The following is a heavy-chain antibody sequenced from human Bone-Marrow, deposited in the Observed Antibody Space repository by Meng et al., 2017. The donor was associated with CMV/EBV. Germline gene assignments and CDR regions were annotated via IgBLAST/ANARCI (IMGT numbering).Heavy chain of an antibody. CDR1: GYTFTSYG. D-gene: IGHD6-19*01. J-gene: IGHJ6*02. CDR2: ISAYNGNT. Sequence: ASVKVSCKASGYTFTSYGISWVRQAPGQGLEWMGWISAYNGNTNYAQKLQGRVTMTTDTSTSTAYMELRSLRSEDTAVYYCASEIGIAAHRPVEWLVLQYYYYGMDVWGQGTTVTGSS. CDR3: ASEIGIAAHRPVEWLVLQYYYYGMDV. V-gene: IGHV1-18*01.